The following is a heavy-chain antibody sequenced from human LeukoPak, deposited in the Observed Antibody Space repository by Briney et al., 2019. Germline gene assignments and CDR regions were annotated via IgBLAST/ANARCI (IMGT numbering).Heavy chain of an antibody. CDR1: GFTFSISA. D-gene: IGHD4-17*01. CDR2: ISFDGRNK. CDR3: SRGPSYCDYADH. J-gene: IGHJ5*02. V-gene: IGHV3-30*04. Sequence: GGSLRLSCAASGFTFSISAMHWVRQAPGKGLEWVAVISFDGRNKYYADSVKGRFTISRDNSKNTLHLQMDSLRVEDTAVYYCSRGPSYCDYADHWGQGTLVSVSS.